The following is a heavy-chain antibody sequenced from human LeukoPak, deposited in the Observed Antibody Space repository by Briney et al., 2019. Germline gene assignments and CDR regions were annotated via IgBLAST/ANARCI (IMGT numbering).Heavy chain of an antibody. CDR2: ICPDGTVT. CDR3: VRDFRSADY. V-gene: IGHV3-74*01. J-gene: IGHJ4*02. CDR1: GFTFSTYC. Sequence: GGSLRLSCAASGFTFSTYCMHWVRQAPGKGPMWVSRICPDGTVTNYVDSVKARFVISRDNARNTVYLQMNSLRVEDTAVYYCVRDFRSADYWGQGTLVTVSS.